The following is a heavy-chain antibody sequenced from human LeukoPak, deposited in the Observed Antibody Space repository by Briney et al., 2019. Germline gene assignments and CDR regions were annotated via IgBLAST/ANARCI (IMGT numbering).Heavy chain of an antibody. CDR2: IYYSGST. V-gene: IGHV4-30-4*01. J-gene: IGHJ4*02. D-gene: IGHD3-22*01. Sequence: PSQTLSLTCTVSGGPISSGDYYWSWIRQPPGKGLERIGYIYYSGSTYYNPSLKSRVTISVDTSKNQFSLKLSSVTAADTAVYYCARSDSSGYFLWVYWGQGTLVTVSS. CDR3: ARSDSSGYFLWVY. CDR1: GGPISSGDYY.